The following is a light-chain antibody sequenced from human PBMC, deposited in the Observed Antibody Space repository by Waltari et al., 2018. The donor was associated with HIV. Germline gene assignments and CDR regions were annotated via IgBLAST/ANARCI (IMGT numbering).Light chain of an antibody. Sequence: QSPLTQTPSMSGAPGQRVNISCSGGPSNIGSNSVNWYRQLPGTAPNLLIYSNDQRPSSVPVRFSGSKSATSAFLVISGLQSDDEADYYCATWDDTMSVVFGGGTRLTVL. V-gene: IGLV1-44*01. J-gene: IGLJ2*01. CDR3: ATWDDTMSVV. CDR2: SND. CDR1: PSNIGSNS.